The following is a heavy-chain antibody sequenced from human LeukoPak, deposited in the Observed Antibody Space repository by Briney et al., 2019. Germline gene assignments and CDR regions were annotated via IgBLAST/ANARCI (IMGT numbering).Heavy chain of an antibody. V-gene: IGHV4-39*01. CDR3: ARHVSSALRIVVVTSDWYFDR. CDR1: GGSISSSRFY. CDR2: IYYSGST. Sequence: PSETLSLTCIVSGGSISSSRFYWGWIRQPPGKGLEWVGTIYYSGSTYYNPSLKSRVTISADTSKNQFSLNLSSVTAADTGVYYCARHVSSALRIVVVTSDWYFDRWGRGTLVTVSS. D-gene: IGHD2-21*02. J-gene: IGHJ2*01.